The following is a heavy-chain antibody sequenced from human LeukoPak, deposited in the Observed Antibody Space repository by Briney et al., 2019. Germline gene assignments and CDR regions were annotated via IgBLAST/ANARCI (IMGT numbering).Heavy chain of an antibody. CDR1: GASLTDFY. CDR2: ITFSGGS. D-gene: IGHD3-22*01. CDR3: ATSRVGPQNSGYLGH. Sequence: SETLPLTCAVYGASLTDFYWTWIRQPPGKGLEWIGEITFSGGSNYNPSLKSRVTMSVDMSKNQISLKLTPVTAADTALYYCATSRVGPQNSGYLGHWGQGTLVTVSS. J-gene: IGHJ4*02. V-gene: IGHV4-34*01.